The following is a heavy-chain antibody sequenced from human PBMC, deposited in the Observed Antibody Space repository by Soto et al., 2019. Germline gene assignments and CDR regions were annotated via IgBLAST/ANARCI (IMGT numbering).Heavy chain of an antibody. D-gene: IGHD3-3*01. CDR2: IKQDGSEK. J-gene: IGHJ4*02. CDR1: GFTFSSYW. CDR3: ASAIYDFWSGLVDY. Sequence: ESGGGLVQPGGSLRLSCAASGFTFSSYWMSWVRQAPGKGLEWVANIKQDGSEKYYVDSVKGRFTISRDNAKNSLYLQMNSLRAEDTAVYYCASAIYDFWSGLVDYWGQGTLVTVSS. V-gene: IGHV3-7*03.